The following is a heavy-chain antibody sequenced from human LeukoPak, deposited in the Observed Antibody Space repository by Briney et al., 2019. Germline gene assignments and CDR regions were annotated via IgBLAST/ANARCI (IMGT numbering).Heavy chain of an antibody. Sequence: GGSLRLSCAAFGFTFSSYWMHWVRQAPGKGLVWVSRINSDGSSTSYADSVKGRFTISIDNSKNTLYLRMNSLRAEDTAVYYCARDVYYGSGSPRLDYWGQGTLVTVSS. D-gene: IGHD3-10*01. CDR1: GFTFSSYW. CDR2: INSDGSST. V-gene: IGHV3-74*01. CDR3: ARDVYYGSGSPRLDY. J-gene: IGHJ4*02.